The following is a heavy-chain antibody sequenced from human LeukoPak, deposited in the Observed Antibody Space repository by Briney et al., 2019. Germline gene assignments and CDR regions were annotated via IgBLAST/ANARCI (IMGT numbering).Heavy chain of an antibody. D-gene: IGHD4-23*01. J-gene: IGHJ4*02. CDR2: IYSGGST. Sequence: GGSLRLSCVASGFTFSTDGMSWVRQAPGKGLEWVSLIYSGGSTYHADSVKGRFTISRDNSKNTLYLQMNSLRAEDTAVYYCARRAGGYSHPYDYWGQGTLVTVSS. CDR3: ARRAGGYSHPYDY. CDR1: GFTFSTDG. V-gene: IGHV3-53*01.